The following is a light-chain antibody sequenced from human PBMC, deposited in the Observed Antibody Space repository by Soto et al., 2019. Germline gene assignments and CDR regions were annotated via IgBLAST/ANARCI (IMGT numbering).Light chain of an antibody. Sequence: EIVMTQSPATLSVSPGERVTLSCRASQSVFSSLAWFQQKPGQAPRLLIYGAATRATGIPAGFSGGGSGTEFTLTISSLQSEDFAVYYCQQYHSWPAFGRGTKVELK. CDR2: GAA. CDR1: QSVFSS. V-gene: IGKV3-15*01. CDR3: QQYHSWPA. J-gene: IGKJ4*02.